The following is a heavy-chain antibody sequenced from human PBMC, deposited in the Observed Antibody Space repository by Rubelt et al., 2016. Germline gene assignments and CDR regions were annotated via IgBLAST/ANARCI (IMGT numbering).Heavy chain of an antibody. J-gene: IGHJ6*02. CDR2: IYWDDDM. Sequence: QITLKESGPTLVKPTQTLTLTCTFSGFSISTSGVGVGWIRQPPEKALEWLELIYWDDDMRYIQYLNIRLIVSKDTSKNQVVLIMTNMDPVETATYYCAHKRDHYYYGMDVWGQGTTVTVSS. V-gene: IGHV2-5*02. CDR1: GFSISTSGVG. CDR3: AHKRDHYYYGMDV. D-gene: IGHD5-24*01.